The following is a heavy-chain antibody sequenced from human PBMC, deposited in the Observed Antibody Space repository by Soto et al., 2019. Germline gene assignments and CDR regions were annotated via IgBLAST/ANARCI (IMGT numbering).Heavy chain of an antibody. D-gene: IGHD3-10*01. Sequence: SETLSLTCTVSGDSISSYYWSWIRQPPGKGLDWIGFTYYSGSTTYNPYNPSLKSRVTVSVDTSKNQFSLKLSSVTAADTAVYYCARSPVRGVAPYYFDYWGQGTLVTVSS. V-gene: IGHV4-59*08. J-gene: IGHJ4*02. CDR1: GDSISSYY. CDR3: ARSPVRGVAPYYFDY. CDR2: TYYSGST.